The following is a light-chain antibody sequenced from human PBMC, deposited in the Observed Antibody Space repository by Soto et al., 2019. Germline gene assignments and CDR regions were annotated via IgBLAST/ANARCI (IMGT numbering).Light chain of an antibody. Sequence: DIQLTQSPSLLSASVGDRVTITCRASQGISSYLAWYQQKPAKAPKVLIFVASNLQGGVPSRFSGSGSGTEFTLTINNLQPEDFATYYCQQLNSYPYTFGQGTKLEIK. J-gene: IGKJ2*01. CDR3: QQLNSYPYT. V-gene: IGKV1-9*01. CDR1: QGISSY. CDR2: VAS.